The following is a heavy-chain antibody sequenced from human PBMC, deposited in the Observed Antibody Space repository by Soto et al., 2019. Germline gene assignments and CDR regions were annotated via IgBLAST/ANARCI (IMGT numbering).Heavy chain of an antibody. D-gene: IGHD3-10*01. CDR1: GYTFTGNY. CDR3: ARAGRFGELLSYYYYGMDV. Sequence: ASVKPSCKDSGYTFTGNYMHWVRQAPKQGLEWMGWINPNSGGTNYAQKFQGWVTMTRDTSISTAYMELSRLRSDDTAVYYCARAGRFGELLSYYYYGMDVWGQGTTVTVSS. V-gene: IGHV1-2*04. J-gene: IGHJ6*02. CDR2: INPNSGGT.